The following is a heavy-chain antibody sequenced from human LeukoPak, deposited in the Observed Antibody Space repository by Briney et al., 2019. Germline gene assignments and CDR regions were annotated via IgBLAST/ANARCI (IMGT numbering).Heavy chain of an antibody. Sequence: ASVKVSCKASGYTFTSYAMHWVRQAPGQRLEWMGWINAGNGNTKYSQKFQGRVTITRDTSASTAYMELSSLRSEDTAVYYCARDREWELPEYYFDYWGQGTLVTVSS. J-gene: IGHJ4*02. CDR2: INAGNGNT. CDR1: GYTFTSYA. CDR3: ARDREWELPEYYFDY. V-gene: IGHV1-3*01. D-gene: IGHD1-26*01.